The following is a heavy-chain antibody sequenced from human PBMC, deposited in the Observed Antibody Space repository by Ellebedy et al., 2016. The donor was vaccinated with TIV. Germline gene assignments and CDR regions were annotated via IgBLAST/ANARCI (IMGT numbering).Heavy chain of an antibody. CDR1: GGSISSSSYY. CDR2: IYYTGST. Sequence: MPSETLSLTCTVSGGSISSSSYYWGWIRQPPGKGLEWIGSIYYTGSTYYKPPLKRRVSISVDTSQNQFSLKLSSVTAADTAVYYCARMRYCGGDCWYFDYWGQGTLVTVSS. CDR3: ARMRYCGGDCWYFDY. D-gene: IGHD2-21*02. J-gene: IGHJ4*02. V-gene: IGHV4-39*01.